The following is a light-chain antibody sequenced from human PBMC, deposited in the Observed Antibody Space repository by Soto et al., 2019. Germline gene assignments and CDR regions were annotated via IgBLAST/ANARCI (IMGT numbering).Light chain of an antibody. V-gene: IGKV1-5*01. CDR2: DAS. J-gene: IGKJ5*01. CDR3: QQSDTYPLI. Sequence: DIQMTQSPSTLSASVGDRVTITCRASQSIGTWLAWYQHRPGKAPSLLIYDASTLRSGVPSRFSGSGSGTEFTLTISSLQAHDFATYYCQQSDTYPLIFGQGTRLVIK. CDR1: QSIGTW.